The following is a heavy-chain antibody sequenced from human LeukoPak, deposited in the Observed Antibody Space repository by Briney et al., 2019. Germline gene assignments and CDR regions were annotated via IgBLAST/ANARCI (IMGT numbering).Heavy chain of an antibody. CDR1: GFTFSNYA. D-gene: IGHD4/OR15-4a*01. V-gene: IGHV3-30*04. Sequence: GGSLRLSCVASGFTFSNYAMHWVRQAPGKGLEWVAVIAYDGRNKYFADSVRGRFTISRDNSKNTLYLQMNGLRAEDTAMYYCAKVSLNMVNDAFGIWGQGTMVSVSS. CDR3: AKVSLNMVNDAFGI. CDR2: IAYDGRNK. J-gene: IGHJ3*02.